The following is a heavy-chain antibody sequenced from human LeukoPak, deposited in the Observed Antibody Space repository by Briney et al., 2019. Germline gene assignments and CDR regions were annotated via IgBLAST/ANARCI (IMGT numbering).Heavy chain of an antibody. CDR3: ARADFWSGYYNFDY. CDR2: IYTSGST. D-gene: IGHD3-3*01. V-gene: IGHV4-61*02. J-gene: IGHJ4*02. CDR1: GDSISSGSYY. Sequence: SETLSLTCTVSGDSISSGSYYWSWIRQPAGKGLEWIGRIYTSGSTNYNPSLKSRVTISVDTSKNQFSLKLSSVTAADTAVYYCARADFWSGYYNFDYWGQGTLVTVSS.